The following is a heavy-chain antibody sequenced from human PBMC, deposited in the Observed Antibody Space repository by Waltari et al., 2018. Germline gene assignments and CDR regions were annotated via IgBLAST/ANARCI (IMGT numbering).Heavy chain of an antibody. CDR3: TRDLAGSQGHYGMDV. D-gene: IGHD2-15*01. J-gene: IGHJ6*02. Sequence: EVQLVESGGGLVQPGGSLRLSCAASGLPFRSEEMKGVRPATGKGLEWVSSIGIACDTYYPGSVKGRFTISREDAKNSLYLQMNSLRAGDTAVYYCTRDLAGSQGHYGMDVWGQGTTVTVSS. V-gene: IGHV3-13*01. CDR1: GLPFRSEE. CDR2: IGIACDT.